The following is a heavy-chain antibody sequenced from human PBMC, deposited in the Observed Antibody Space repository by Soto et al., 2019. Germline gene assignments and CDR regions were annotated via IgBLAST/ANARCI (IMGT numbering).Heavy chain of an antibody. CDR1: GFTFSSYV. V-gene: IGHV3-23*01. Sequence: GGSLRLSCAASGFTFSSYVMSWVRQAPGKGLEWVSTINGNGGSTYYADSVKGRFTISRDNSKNTRYLQMNSLRAEETALYYCAKDHPVGVSYYYFYGLDVWGQGTTVTVSS. CDR3: AKDHPVGVSYYYFYGLDV. CDR2: INGNGGST. D-gene: IGHD1-26*01. J-gene: IGHJ6*02.